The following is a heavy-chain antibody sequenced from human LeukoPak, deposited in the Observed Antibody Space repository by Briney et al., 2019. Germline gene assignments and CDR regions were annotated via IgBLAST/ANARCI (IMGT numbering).Heavy chain of an antibody. Sequence: GGSLRLSCAASGFTFDDYAMHWVRQGPGKGPEWVSGISWNSGSIGYADSVKGRFTISRDNAKNSLYLQMNSLRAEETALYYCAKDPNYYYDSRGYAFDIWGQGTMVTVSS. J-gene: IGHJ3*02. CDR2: ISWNSGSI. CDR1: GFTFDDYA. D-gene: IGHD3-22*01. V-gene: IGHV3-9*01. CDR3: AKDPNYYYDSRGYAFDI.